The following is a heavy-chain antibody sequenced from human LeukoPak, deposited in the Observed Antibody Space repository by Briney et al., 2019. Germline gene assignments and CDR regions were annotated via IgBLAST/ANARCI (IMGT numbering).Heavy chain of an antibody. CDR3: ARLGSFRGVSWDEY. Sequence: PSETLSLTCTVSGGSISSYYWSWTRQPPGKGLEWIGYIYYSGSTYYNPSLQSRVTISVDTSKNQFSLKLTSVTAADTAVYYCARLGSFRGVSWDEYWGQGTLVTVSS. V-gene: IGHV4-59*08. J-gene: IGHJ4*02. CDR2: IYYSGST. D-gene: IGHD3-10*01. CDR1: GGSISSYY.